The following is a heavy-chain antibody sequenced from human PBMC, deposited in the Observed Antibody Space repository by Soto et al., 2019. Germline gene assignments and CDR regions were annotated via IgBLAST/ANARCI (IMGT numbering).Heavy chain of an antibody. CDR3: ARDEGDGFVFDY. D-gene: IGHD5-12*01. J-gene: IGHJ4*02. Sequence: GGSLRLSCAASGFTFSSYWMHWVRQAPGKGLLWVSRINIDGSSTSYADSVKGRFTISXXXAXXTXXLXXNSXRAXDTAVYYCARDEGDGFVFDYWGQGTLVTVSS. V-gene: IGHV3-74*01. CDR1: GFTFSSYW. CDR2: INIDGSST.